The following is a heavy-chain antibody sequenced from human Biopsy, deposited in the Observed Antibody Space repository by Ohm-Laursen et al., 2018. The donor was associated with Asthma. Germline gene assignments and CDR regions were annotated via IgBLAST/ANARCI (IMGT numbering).Heavy chain of an antibody. Sequence: SLRLSCAASGFTFSSYAMSWVRQAPGKGLEWVSAISGSGGSTYYADSVKGRFTISRDNSKNTLYLQMNSLRAEDTAVYYCAKARGDIVVVVAVSDSWGQGTLVTVSS. D-gene: IGHD2-15*01. CDR3: AKARGDIVVVVAVSDS. V-gene: IGHV3-23*01. CDR1: GFTFSSYA. J-gene: IGHJ4*02. CDR2: ISGSGGST.